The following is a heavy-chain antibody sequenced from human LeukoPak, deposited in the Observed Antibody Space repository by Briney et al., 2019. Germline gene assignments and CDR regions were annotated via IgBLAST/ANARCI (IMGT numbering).Heavy chain of an antibody. J-gene: IGHJ4*02. V-gene: IGHV4-39*07. CDR2: INHSGST. Sequence: SETLSLTCTVSGGSISSRSYYWTWIRQPPGKGLEWIGEINHSGSTNYNPSLKSRVTISVDTSKNQFSLQLSSVTAADTAVYYCARGPKYYYDSSGYYRFDHWGQGTLVTVSS. CDR3: ARGPKYYYDSSGYYRFDH. CDR1: GGSISSRSYY. D-gene: IGHD3-22*01.